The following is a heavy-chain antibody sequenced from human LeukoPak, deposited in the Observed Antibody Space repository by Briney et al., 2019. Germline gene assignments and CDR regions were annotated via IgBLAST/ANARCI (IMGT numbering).Heavy chain of an antibody. Sequence: GGSLRLSCAVSGFTFSSYWMSWVRQAPGKGLEWVANIKQDGSEKYYVDSVKGRFTISRDNAKNSLCLEMNSLRAEDTAVYYCVRGGDYWGQGTLVTVSS. CDR3: VRGGDY. CDR1: GFTFSSYW. CDR2: IKQDGSEK. V-gene: IGHV3-7*01. J-gene: IGHJ4*02.